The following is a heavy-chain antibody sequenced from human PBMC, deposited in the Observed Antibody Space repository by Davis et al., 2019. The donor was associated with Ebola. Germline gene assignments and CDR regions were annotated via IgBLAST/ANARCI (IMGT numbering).Heavy chain of an antibody. CDR1: GFTFSSYS. V-gene: IGHV3-48*02. CDR3: ARGIGYSYGLYYFDY. Sequence: GGSLRLSCAASGFTFSSYSMNWVRQAPGKGMEWVSYISSSSSTIYYADSVKGRFTISRDNAKNSLYLQMNSLRDEETAVYYCARGIGYSYGLYYFDYWGQGTLVTVSS. J-gene: IGHJ4*02. D-gene: IGHD5-18*01. CDR2: ISSSSSTI.